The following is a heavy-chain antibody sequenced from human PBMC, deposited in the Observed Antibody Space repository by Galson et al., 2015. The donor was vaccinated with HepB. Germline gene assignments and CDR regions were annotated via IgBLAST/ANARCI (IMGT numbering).Heavy chain of an antibody. Sequence: GLELIGTIYYSGRTDYNPSLKNRVTISMDTSKNEFSLRLSSVAAADTAVYYCARGSWPFIYWGHGILVTVSS. CDR2: IYYSGRT. V-gene: IGHV4-30-2*03. CDR3: ARGSWPFIY. J-gene: IGHJ4*01.